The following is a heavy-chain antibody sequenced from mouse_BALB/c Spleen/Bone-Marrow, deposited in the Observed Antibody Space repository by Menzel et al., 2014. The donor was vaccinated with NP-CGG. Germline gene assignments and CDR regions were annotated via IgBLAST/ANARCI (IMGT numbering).Heavy chain of an antibody. CDR2: IDPANGNT. CDR1: GFNIKDTY. Sequence: VQLKQSGAELVKPGASVKLSCTASGFNIKDTYIHWVKQRPEQGLEWIGRIDPANGNTKYDPKFQGKATITADTSSNTAYLRLSSLTSEDTAVYYCANYRYGWYFDVWGAGTTVTVSS. V-gene: IGHV14-3*02. CDR3: ANYRYGWYFDV. J-gene: IGHJ1*01. D-gene: IGHD2-14*01.